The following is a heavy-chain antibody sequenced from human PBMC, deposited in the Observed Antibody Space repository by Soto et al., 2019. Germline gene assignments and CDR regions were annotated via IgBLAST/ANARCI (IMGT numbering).Heavy chain of an antibody. Sequence: EVQLLESGGGLVQPGGSLRLSCAASGFTFSSYAMSWVRQAPGKGLEWVSAISGSGGSTYYADSVEGRFTISRDNSKNTLYLQMNSLRAEDTAVCYCAKELYSYDSSGYYRAFDIWGQGTMVTLSS. CDR3: AKELYSYDSSGYYRAFDI. CDR2: ISGSGGST. D-gene: IGHD3-22*01. V-gene: IGHV3-23*01. J-gene: IGHJ3*02. CDR1: GFTFSSYA.